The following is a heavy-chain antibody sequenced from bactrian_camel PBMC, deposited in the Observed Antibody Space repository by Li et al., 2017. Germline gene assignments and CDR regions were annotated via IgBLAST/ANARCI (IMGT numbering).Heavy chain of an antibody. V-gene: IGHV3S1*01. D-gene: IGHD2*01. CDR1: GFSFSSYY. CDR3: AAEASYSGDLFGF. Sequence: HVQLVESGGGLVQPGGSLRLSCAASGFSFSSYYMTWVRQAPGKGLEWVSVMISTGGRTYYADSVKGRFTISKDSAENTLYLQMNSLKPEDTAMYYCAAEASYSGDLFGFWGQGTQVTVS. CDR2: MISTGGRT. J-gene: IGHJ6*01.